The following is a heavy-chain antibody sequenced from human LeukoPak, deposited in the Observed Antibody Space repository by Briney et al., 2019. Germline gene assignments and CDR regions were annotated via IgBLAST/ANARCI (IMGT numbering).Heavy chain of an antibody. V-gene: IGHV3-23*01. CDR1: GFTFSSYP. Sequence: GGSLRLSCAASGFTFSSYPVSWVRQAPGRGLEWVSAITSSGGTYCIPSVRGRFIVSRDNSRNTLYLQMNGLTAEDTAIYYCAKEDYRDHTTGFDSWGQGTLVTVSS. CDR2: ITSSGGT. D-gene: IGHD4-17*01. CDR3: AKEDYRDHTTGFDS. J-gene: IGHJ5*01.